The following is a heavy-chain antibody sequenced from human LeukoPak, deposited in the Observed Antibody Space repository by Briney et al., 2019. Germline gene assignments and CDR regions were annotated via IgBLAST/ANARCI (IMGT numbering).Heavy chain of an antibody. CDR3: ARGLAPNPRFDY. CDR1: GGSFSSYY. J-gene: IGHJ4*02. CDR2: INHSGST. Sequence: SETLSLTCAVYGGSFSSYYWSWIRQPPGKGLEWIGEINHSGSTNYNPSLKSRVTISVDTSKNQFSLKLSSVTAADTAVYYCARGLAPNPRFDYWGQGTLVTVSS. V-gene: IGHV4-34*01.